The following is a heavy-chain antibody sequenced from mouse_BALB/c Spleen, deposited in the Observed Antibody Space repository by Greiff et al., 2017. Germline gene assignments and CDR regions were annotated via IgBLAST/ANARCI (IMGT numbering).Heavy chain of an antibody. Sequence: EVQRVESGGGLVKPGGSLKLSCAASGFTFSDYCMYWVRQTPEKRLEWVATISDGGSYTYYPDSVKGRFTISRDNAKNNLYLQMSSLKSEDTAMYYCARDVLYGKYDYWGQGTSVTVSS. CDR3: ARDVLYGKYDY. CDR2: ISDGGSYT. D-gene: IGHD2-1*01. J-gene: IGHJ4*01. CDR1: GFTFSDYC. V-gene: IGHV5-4*02.